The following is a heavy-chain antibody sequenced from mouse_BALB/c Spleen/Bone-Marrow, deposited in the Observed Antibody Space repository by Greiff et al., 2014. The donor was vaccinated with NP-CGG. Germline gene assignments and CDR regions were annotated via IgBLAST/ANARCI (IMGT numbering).Heavy chain of an antibody. CDR2: INPSNGRT. J-gene: IGHJ3*01. CDR1: GYSFTTYW. Sequence: VQLQQSGAELVKPGASVRLSCKASGYSFTTYWLHWVKQRPGQGLEWIGEINPSNGRTNYNEKFKSKATLTVDKSSSTAYMQLSSLTSEDSAVYYCARYDGPAWFAYWGQGTLVTVSA. D-gene: IGHD2-3*01. CDR3: ARYDGPAWFAY. V-gene: IGHV1S81*02.